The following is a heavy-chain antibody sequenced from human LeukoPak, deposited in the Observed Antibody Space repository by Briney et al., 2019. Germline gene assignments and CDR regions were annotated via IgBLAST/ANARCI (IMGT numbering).Heavy chain of an antibody. CDR3: ARHYCSGGSCNFDY. D-gene: IGHD2-15*01. Sequence: SETLSLTCTVSGGSISSYCWSWIRQPAGKGLEWIGRIYTSGSTNYNPSLKSRVTMSVDTSKNQFSLKLSSVTAADTAVYYCARHYCSGGSCNFDYWGQGTLVTVSS. CDR2: IYTSGST. J-gene: IGHJ4*02. CDR1: GGSISSYC. V-gene: IGHV4-4*07.